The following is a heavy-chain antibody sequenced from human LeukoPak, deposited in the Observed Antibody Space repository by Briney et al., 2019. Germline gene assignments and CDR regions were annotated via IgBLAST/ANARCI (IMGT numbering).Heavy chain of an antibody. D-gene: IGHD1-26*01. J-gene: IGHJ6*02. V-gene: IGHV3-48*01. CDR3: AKHLTATNTYIFFGLDV. CDR2: IGISSGNT. Sequence: SGGSLRLSCAASGFSFGDYSMNWVRQAPGKGLEWISYIGISSGNTYYADSVKGRFTISGDKARDSLYLQLSSLRPEDTALYYCAKHLTATNTYIFFGLDVWGQGTSVTVSS. CDR1: GFSFGDYS.